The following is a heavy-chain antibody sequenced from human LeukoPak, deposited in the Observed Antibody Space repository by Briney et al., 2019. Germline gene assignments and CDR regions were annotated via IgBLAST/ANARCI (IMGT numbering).Heavy chain of an antibody. V-gene: IGHV1-2*06. CDR2: INPNSGST. CDR1: GYTFTGYY. CDR3: ARATVLRFLEWLPPGWFDP. D-gene: IGHD3-3*01. Sequence: ASVKVSCKASGYTFTGYYMHWVRQAPGQGLEWMGRINPNSGSTNYAQKFQGRVTMTRDTSISTAYMELSRLRSDDTAVYYCARATVLRFLEWLPPGWFDPWGQGTLVTVSS. J-gene: IGHJ5*02.